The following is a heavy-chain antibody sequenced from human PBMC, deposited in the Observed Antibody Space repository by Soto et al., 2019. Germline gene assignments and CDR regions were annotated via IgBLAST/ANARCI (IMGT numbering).Heavy chain of an antibody. CDR1: GGSFSGYY. CDR3: ARVASPNYREGWFDP. D-gene: IGHD4-4*01. Sequence: QVQLQQWGAGLLKPSETLSLTCGVYGGSFSGYYWSWIRQPPGKGLEWIGEINHSGSTNYNPSLKSRVTISVDTSKNQFSRKLSSVTAADTAVYYCARVASPNYREGWFDPWGQGTLVTVSS. J-gene: IGHJ5*02. V-gene: IGHV4-34*01. CDR2: INHSGST.